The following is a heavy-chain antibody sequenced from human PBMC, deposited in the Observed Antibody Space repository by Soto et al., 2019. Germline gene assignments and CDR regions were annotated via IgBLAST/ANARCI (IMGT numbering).Heavy chain of an antibody. Sequence: GGSLRLSCAASGFTFSSYWMYWVRQAPGKGLVWVSRINSDGSITNYADSVKGRFTISRDNAKNTLFLQMNSLRAEDTAVYYCAREYSSSRYFDYWGQGTLVTVSS. V-gene: IGHV3-74*01. J-gene: IGHJ4*02. D-gene: IGHD6-13*01. CDR2: INSDGSIT. CDR1: GFTFSSYW. CDR3: AREYSSSRYFDY.